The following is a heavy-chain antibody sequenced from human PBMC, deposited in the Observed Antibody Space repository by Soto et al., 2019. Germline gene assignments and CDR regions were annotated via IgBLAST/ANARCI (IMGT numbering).Heavy chain of an antibody. V-gene: IGHV5-51*01. D-gene: IGHD3-22*01. Sequence: PGESLKISCRVSGDSFTTYWIAWVRQMPEKGLEWMGIIYPGDSDTRFNPSFEDLMTILVDKSINTAHLQWNSLKMSDSALYDSARNHSRGYSNWFNPGGEGTLVSVSS. J-gene: IGHJ5*02. CDR1: GDSFTTYW. CDR2: IYPGDSDT. CDR3: ARNHSRGYSNWFNP.